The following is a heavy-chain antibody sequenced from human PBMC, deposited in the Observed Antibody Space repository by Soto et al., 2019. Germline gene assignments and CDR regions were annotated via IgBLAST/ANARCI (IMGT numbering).Heavy chain of an antibody. CDR3: ASTQDSYFDY. V-gene: IGHV4-30-2*01. CDR1: GVSISSGGYC. CDR2: IYHSGST. J-gene: IGHJ4*02. Sequence: QLQLQESGSGLVKPSQTLSLTCAVSGVSISSGGYCRSWIRQPPGKGLEWIGYIYHSGSTYYNPSLKSRVTISVDRSKNQFSLKLSSVTAADTAVYYCASTQDSYFDYWGQGTLVTVSS.